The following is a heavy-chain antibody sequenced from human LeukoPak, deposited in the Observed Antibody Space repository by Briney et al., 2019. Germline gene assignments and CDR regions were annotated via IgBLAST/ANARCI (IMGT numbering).Heavy chain of an antibody. CDR1: GFTFDDYG. Sequence: GGSLRLSCAASGFTFDDYGMSWVRQAPGKGLEWVSGISGSGTSTYYADSVKGRFTISRDNSKNTLYLHMNSLRAEDTAVYYCAKRGAEVGVSVAPGDYWGQGTLVTVSS. CDR3: AKRGAEVGVSVAPGDY. D-gene: IGHD1-26*01. J-gene: IGHJ4*02. V-gene: IGHV3-23*01. CDR2: ISGSGTST.